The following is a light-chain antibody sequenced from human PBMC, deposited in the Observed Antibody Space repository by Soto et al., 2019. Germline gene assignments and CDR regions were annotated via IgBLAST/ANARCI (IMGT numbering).Light chain of an antibody. V-gene: IGKV3-15*01. CDR1: QSVDTN. Sequence: EIVVTQSPPTLSVSPVERCTLSCRASQSVDTNLAWYQQKPGQAPRLLIYGASTRATDMSGTFSGRGSGTEFTLTISNVRPEDFAVYYCQQYRSWPRTFGQGTKVDIK. J-gene: IGKJ1*01. CDR3: QQYRSWPRT. CDR2: GAS.